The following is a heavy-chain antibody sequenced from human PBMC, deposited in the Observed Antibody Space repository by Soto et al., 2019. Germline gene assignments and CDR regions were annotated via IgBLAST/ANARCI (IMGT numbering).Heavy chain of an antibody. J-gene: IGHJ1*01. Sequence: EVQLVESGGGLVQPGGSLRLSCAASGFTFSSYSMNWVRQAPGKGLEWVSYISISTNTIYYADSVKGRFTISSDNANNSLYLQMTGLRADDTAVYYCARDNYRDYLLGYWGQGPLVTVS. CDR3: ARDNYRDYLLGY. CDR1: GFTFSSYS. V-gene: IGHV3-48*01. CDR2: ISISTNTI. D-gene: IGHD4-17*01.